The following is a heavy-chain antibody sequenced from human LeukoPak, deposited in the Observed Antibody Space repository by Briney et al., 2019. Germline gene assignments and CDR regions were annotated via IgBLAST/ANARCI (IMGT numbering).Heavy chain of an antibody. V-gene: IGHV5-51*01. J-gene: IGHJ4*02. Sequence: GASLKISCKGSGYSFTSYWIGWVRQLPGKGLEWMGIIYPGDSDTRYSPSFQGQVTISADKSISTAYLQWSSLKASDTAMYYCARDTYYYDSSGYNYFDYWGQGTLVTVSS. CDR3: ARDTYYYDSSGYNYFDY. CDR2: IYPGDSDT. CDR1: GYSFTSYW. D-gene: IGHD3-22*01.